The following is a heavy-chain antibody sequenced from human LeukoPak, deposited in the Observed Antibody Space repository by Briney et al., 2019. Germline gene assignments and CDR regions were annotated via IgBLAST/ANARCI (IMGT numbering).Heavy chain of an antibody. CDR3: AKELRGYSYGLRNNWFDP. D-gene: IGHD5-18*01. Sequence: GRSLRLSCAASGFTFSSYGMHWVRQAPGKGLEWVAVISYDGSNKYYADSVKGRFTISRDNSKSTLYLQMNSLRAEDTAVYYCAKELRGYSYGLRNNWFDPWGQGTLVTVSS. J-gene: IGHJ5*02. CDR1: GFTFSSYG. CDR2: ISYDGSNK. V-gene: IGHV3-30*18.